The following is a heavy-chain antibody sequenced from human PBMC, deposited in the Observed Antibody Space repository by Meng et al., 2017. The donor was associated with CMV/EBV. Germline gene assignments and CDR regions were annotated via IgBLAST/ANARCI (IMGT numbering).Heavy chain of an antibody. V-gene: IGHV3-53*01. CDR2: IYSGGST. D-gene: IGHD3-3*01. J-gene: IGHJ6*02. Sequence: GESLKISCAASGFTVSSNYMSWVRQAPGKGLEWVSVIYSGGSTYYADSVKGRFTISRDNSKNTLYLQMNSLRAEDTAVYYCARVSYDFWSAARGYYYYGMDVWGQGTRVTVSS. CDR3: ARVSYDFWSAARGYYYYGMDV. CDR1: GFTVSSNY.